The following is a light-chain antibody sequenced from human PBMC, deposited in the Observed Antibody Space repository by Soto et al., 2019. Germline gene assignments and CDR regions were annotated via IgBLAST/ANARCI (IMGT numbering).Light chain of an antibody. CDR1: QSVGLS. V-gene: IGKV3-11*01. CDR2: DAS. J-gene: IGKJ5*01. Sequence: EVVLTQSPATLSLSPGGRATLSCRASQSVGLSLAWYQQKPGQAPRLLIYDASTRATGIPARFSGSGSGTEFTLTISSLQPEDFATYYCQQSYSTPITFGQGTRLEIK. CDR3: QQSYSTPIT.